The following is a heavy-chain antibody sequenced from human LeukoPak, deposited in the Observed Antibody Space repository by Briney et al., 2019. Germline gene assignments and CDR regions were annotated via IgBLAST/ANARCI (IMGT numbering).Heavy chain of an antibody. V-gene: IGHV4-4*07. CDR3: ARDRSIVGATMTWFDP. Sequence: PSETLSLTCTVSGGSISSYYWSWLRQPAGKGLEWIGRIYTSGSTNYNPSLKSRVTMSVDTSKNQFSLKLSSVTAADTAVYYCARDRSIVGATMTWFDPWGQGTLVTVSS. CDR2: IYTSGST. D-gene: IGHD1-26*01. CDR1: GGSISSYY. J-gene: IGHJ5*02.